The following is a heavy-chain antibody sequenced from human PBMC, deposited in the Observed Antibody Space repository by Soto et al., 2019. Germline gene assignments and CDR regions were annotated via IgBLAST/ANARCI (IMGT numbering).Heavy chain of an antibody. D-gene: IGHD6-13*01. CDR3: AREVSGIAAAGIRERVGGMDV. CDR2: ISYDGSNK. J-gene: IGHJ6*02. CDR1: GFTFSSYA. Sequence: VQLVESGGGVVQPGRSLRLSCAPSGFTFSSYAMHWVRQAPGKGLEWVAVISYDGSNKYYADSVKGRFTISRDNSKNTLYLQMNSLRAEDTAVYYCAREVSGIAAAGIRERVGGMDVWGQGTTVTVSS. V-gene: IGHV3-30-3*01.